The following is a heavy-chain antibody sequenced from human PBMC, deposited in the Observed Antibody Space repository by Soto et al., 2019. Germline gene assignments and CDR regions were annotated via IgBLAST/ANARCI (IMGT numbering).Heavy chain of an antibody. J-gene: IGHJ3*02. V-gene: IGHV3-7*04. CDR1: AGTPSNYG. Sequence: PGGAWRLSWVASAGTPSNYGMILVRHRLGKEMEWVANIKQDGSQIHYVDSVRGRFTISRDNAKNSLYLQMNGLRADDTAMYYCVRDQDYLGGIAYYDVFDIWAQGTMVTVSS. CDR2: IKQDGSQI. D-gene: IGHD3-16*01. CDR3: VRDQDYLGGIAYYDVFDI.